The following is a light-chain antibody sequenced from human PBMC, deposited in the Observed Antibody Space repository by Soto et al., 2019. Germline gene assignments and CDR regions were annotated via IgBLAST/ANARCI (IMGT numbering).Light chain of an antibody. V-gene: IGKV1-5*03. CDR3: QHYNSYSEA. Sequence: DITMTQSPSTLSGSVGDRVTIPCRASQTISSWLAWYQQKPGKAPKLLIYKASTLKSGVPSRFSGSGSGTEFTLTISSLQPDDFATYYCQHYNSYSEAFGQGTKVDI. J-gene: IGKJ1*01. CDR2: KAS. CDR1: QTISSW.